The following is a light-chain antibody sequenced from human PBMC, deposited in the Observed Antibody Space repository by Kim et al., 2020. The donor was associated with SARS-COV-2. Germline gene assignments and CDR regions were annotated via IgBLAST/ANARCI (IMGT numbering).Light chain of an antibody. CDR3: NSRDSSGNHCV. CDR1: SHRSYY. J-gene: IGLJ3*02. V-gene: IGLV3-19*01. CDR2: GKN. Sequence: SSELTQEPAVSVALGQTVRITCQGDSHRSYYASWYQQKTGQAPVLVIYGKNNRHSGIPDRFSVSSSGNTASLTITGAKAEDEADYYFNSRDSSGNHCVFG.